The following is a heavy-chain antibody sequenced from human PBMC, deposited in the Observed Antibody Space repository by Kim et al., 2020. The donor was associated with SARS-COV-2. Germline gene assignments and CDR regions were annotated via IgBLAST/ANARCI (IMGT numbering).Heavy chain of an antibody. J-gene: IGHJ4*02. Sequence: STYDNPSLKSRVTISVDTSKNQFSLKLSSVTAADTAVYYCARGRPGGFDYWGQGTLVTVSS. D-gene: IGHD1-26*01. CDR3: ARGRPGGFDY. CDR2: ST. V-gene: IGHV4-30-2*04.